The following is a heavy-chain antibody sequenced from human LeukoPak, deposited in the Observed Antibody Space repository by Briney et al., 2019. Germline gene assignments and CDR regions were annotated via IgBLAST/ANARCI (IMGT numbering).Heavy chain of an antibody. V-gene: IGHV1-69*13. J-gene: IGHJ4*02. CDR1: GGTFSSYA. CDR2: IIPIFGTA. Sequence: SVKVSCKASGGTFSSYAISWVRQAPGQGLEWMGGIIPIFGTANYAQKFQGRVAITADESTSTAYMELSSLRSEDTAVYYCARLGLHCSSTSCYTGPFDYWGQGTLVTVSS. CDR3: ARLGLHCSSTSCYTGPFDY. D-gene: IGHD2-2*02.